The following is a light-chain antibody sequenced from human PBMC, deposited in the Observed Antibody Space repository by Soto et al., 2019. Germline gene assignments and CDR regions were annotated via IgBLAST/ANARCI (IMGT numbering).Light chain of an antibody. CDR3: QQYGSSPPT. V-gene: IGKV3-15*01. CDR2: GTS. Sequence: EIVMTQSPATLSVSPGERATLSCRASQSVSSNLAWYQQKPGQSPRLLIYGTSTRATGIPARFSGSGSGTDFTLTVSRLEPEDVAVYFCQQYGSSPPTFGQGTKV. CDR1: QSVSSN. J-gene: IGKJ1*01.